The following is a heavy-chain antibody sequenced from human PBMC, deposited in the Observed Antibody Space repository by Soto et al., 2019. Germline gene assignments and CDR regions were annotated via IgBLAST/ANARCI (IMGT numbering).Heavy chain of an antibody. J-gene: IGHJ4*02. Sequence: QVHLVQSGTEVKKPGASVKVSCQASGYTFTDFAVHWVRQAPGQRLEWMGWINAGNGNTEYSQNFQGRVSITRDTFASTAYMEVSSLRSEDTAVYYCAREGTYYDFWGANYSGHVLPDYWGQGTLVTVSS. D-gene: IGHD3-3*01. CDR3: AREGTYYDFWGANYSGHVLPDY. V-gene: IGHV1-3*01. CDR1: GYTFTDFA. CDR2: INAGNGNT.